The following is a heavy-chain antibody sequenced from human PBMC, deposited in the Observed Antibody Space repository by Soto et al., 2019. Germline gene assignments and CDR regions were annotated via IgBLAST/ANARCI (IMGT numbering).Heavy chain of an antibody. Sequence: GGSLRLSCVASEFTFSSYWMGWVRKAPGKGLEWVAVISYDGSNKYYADSVKGRFTISRDNSKNTLYLQMNSLRAEDTAVYYCAKDIVLMVYAIPYYYYGMDVWGQGTTVTVSS. CDR1: EFTFSSYW. D-gene: IGHD2-8*01. CDR2: ISYDGSNK. V-gene: IGHV3-30*18. J-gene: IGHJ6*02. CDR3: AKDIVLMVYAIPYYYYGMDV.